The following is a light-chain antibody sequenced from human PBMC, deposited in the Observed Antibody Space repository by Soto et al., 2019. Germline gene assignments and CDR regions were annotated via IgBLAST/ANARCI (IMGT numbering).Light chain of an antibody. Sequence: QSVLTPPASLSWAPGQSITISFTGNHRYVGSYNLVSWYQQHPGKAPKLMIYEVSKRPSGVSNRFSGSKSGNTASLTISGLQAEDEADYYCCSYAGSSTYVFGTGTRSPS. CDR1: HRYVGSYNL. V-gene: IGLV2-23*02. CDR2: EVS. CDR3: CSYAGSSTYV. J-gene: IGLJ1*01.